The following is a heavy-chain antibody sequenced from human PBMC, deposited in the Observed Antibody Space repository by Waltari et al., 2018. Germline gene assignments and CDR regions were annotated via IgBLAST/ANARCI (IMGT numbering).Heavy chain of an antibody. Sequence: QVQLQEPGPGLVKPSQTLSLTCTVSGGSISSDDYCWNWIRQPPGKGLEWIGYIFYSGSTYYNPSLKSRVTISVDTSKTQFSLKLSSVTAADTAVYYCARDSVVAGGGFDYWGQGTLVTVSS. CDR3: ARDSVVAGGGFDY. CDR1: GGSISSDDYC. J-gene: IGHJ4*02. D-gene: IGHD2-15*01. CDR2: IFYSGST. V-gene: IGHV4-30-4*08.